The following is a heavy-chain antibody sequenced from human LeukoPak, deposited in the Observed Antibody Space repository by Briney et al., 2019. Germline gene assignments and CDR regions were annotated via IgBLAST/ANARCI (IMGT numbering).Heavy chain of an antibody. D-gene: IGHD6-6*01. CDR2: ISGSGGST. J-gene: IGHJ5*02. Sequence: PGGSLRLSCAASGFTFSSYAMSWVRQAPGKGLEWVSAISGSGGSTYYADSVKGRFTISRDNFKNTLYLQMNSLRAEDTAVYYCAKIGTSSIAARPAWFDPWGQGTLVTVSS. CDR1: GFTFSSYA. V-gene: IGHV3-23*01. CDR3: AKIGTSSIAARPAWFDP.